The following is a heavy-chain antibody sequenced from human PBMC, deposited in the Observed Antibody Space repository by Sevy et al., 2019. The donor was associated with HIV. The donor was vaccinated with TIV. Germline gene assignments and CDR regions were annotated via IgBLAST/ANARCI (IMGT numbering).Heavy chain of an antibody. J-gene: IGHJ6*02. CDR3: TRVEGAADWGMDV. CDR1: GFTFDDYT. Sequence: GGSLRLSCRASGFTFDDYTMSWVRQAPGKGLEWVAFIRSKVYGGTTEYAASVKGRFTISRDESKSIAYLQMNSLKTVVTAVYYCTRVEGAADWGMDVWGQGTTVTVSS. D-gene: IGHD1-26*01. CDR2: IRSKVYGGTT. V-gene: IGHV3-49*04.